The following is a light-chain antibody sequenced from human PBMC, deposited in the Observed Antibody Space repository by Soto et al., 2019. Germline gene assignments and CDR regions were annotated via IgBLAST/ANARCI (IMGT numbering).Light chain of an antibody. J-gene: IGKJ2*01. CDR3: MQALQTPRT. V-gene: IGKV2-28*01. CDR1: QSLLHSDGYIY. CDR2: LAS. Sequence: IVMIQSPLSLPVTPGEPAAISCRSSQSLLHSDGYIYLDWYLLKPGQPPQLLIYLASNRASGVTDRFRGGGSGTDFTLEITRVGAEDVGIYYCMQALQTPRTFGQGTRLEIK.